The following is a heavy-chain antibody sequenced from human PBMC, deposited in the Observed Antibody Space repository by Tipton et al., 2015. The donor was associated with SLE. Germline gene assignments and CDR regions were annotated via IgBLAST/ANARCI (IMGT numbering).Heavy chain of an antibody. Sequence: SLRLSCAASGFTFGDYAMTWVRQAPGKGLEWVSSISSSSSYIYYADSVKGRFTISRDNAKNSLYLQMNSLRAEDTAVYYCARGERRDGYNSRFGIWGQETRVTVSS. D-gene: IGHD5-24*01. J-gene: IGHJ3*02. CDR2: ISSSSSYI. CDR1: GFTFGDYA. CDR3: ARGERRDGYNSRFGI. V-gene: IGHV3-21*01.